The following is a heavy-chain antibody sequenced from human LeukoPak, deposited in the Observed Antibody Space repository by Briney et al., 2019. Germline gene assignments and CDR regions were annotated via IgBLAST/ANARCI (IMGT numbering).Heavy chain of an antibody. J-gene: IGHJ4*02. CDR2: IYHSGST. CDR1: GYSISSGYY. D-gene: IGHD6-13*01. V-gene: IGHV4-38-2*02. Sequence: SETLSLTCTVSGYSISSGYYWGWIRQPPGKGLEWIGSIYHSGSTYYNPSLKSRVTISVDTSKNQFSLKLSSVTAADTAVYYCARGRRQQLVPDFDYWGQGTLVTVSS. CDR3: ARGRRQQLVPDFDY.